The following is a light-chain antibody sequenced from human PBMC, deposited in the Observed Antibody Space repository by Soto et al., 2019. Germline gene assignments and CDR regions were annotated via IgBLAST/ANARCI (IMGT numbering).Light chain of an antibody. V-gene: IGKV3-11*01. CDR2: DAS. CDR1: QSVRSY. Sequence: EIVLTQSPATLSLSPGARATLSCRASQSVRSYLVWYQQKPGQAPRLLIYDASTRATGIPARFSGSGSGTDFTLTISSLEPEDFAVYYCQHRSSWPITFGGGTKVEIK. CDR3: QHRSSWPIT. J-gene: IGKJ4*01.